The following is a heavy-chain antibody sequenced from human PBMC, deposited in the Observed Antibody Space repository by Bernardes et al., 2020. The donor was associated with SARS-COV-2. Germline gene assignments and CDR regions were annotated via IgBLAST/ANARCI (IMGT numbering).Heavy chain of an antibody. J-gene: IGHJ5*02. CDR2: INTNTGNP. CDR3: ARDRISTVTVPRWFDP. V-gene: IGHV7-4-1*02. Sequence: SVQVSGNASGYTFTSYAMNWVRHAPVQGLEWMGWINTNTGNPTYAQGFTGRFVFSLDTSVSTAYLQISSLKAEDTAVYYCARDRISTVTVPRWFDPWGQGTLVTVSS. CDR1: GYTFTSYA. D-gene: IGHD4-17*01.